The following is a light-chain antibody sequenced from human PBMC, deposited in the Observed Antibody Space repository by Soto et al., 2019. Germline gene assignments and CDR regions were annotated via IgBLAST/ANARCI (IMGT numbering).Light chain of an antibody. J-gene: IGKJ2*01. CDR1: QGIRID. CDR3: QQYYSYPYT. Sequence: AIQMTQSPSSLSASVGDRVTITCRASQGIRIDLGWYQQKPGKAPKLLIYAASTLQTGVPSRFSGSGSGTDFTLTISCLQSEDFATYYCQQYYSYPYTFGQGTKLEIK. V-gene: IGKV1-6*01. CDR2: AAS.